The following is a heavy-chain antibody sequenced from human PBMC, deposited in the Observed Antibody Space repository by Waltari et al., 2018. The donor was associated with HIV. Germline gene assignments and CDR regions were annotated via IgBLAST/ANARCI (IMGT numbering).Heavy chain of an antibody. CDR2: ISPILGIA. CDR1: GGTFSSYA. J-gene: IGHJ6*02. CDR3: AFGDSPRGDV. D-gene: IGHD4-17*01. V-gene: IGHV1-69*04. Sequence: QVQLVQSGAEVKKPGSSVKVSCKASGGTFSSYAISWVRQAPGQGLEWMGRISPILGIANYAQKFQGRVTITADKATSTAYMELSSLRSEDTAVYYCAFGDSPRGDVWGQGTTVTVSS.